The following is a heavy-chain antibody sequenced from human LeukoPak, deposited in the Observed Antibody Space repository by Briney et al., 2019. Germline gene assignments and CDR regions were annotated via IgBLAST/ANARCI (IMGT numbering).Heavy chain of an antibody. CDR3: ARGIEGSTSWIDP. D-gene: IGHD2-2*01. CDR2: IYYSGST. Sequence: SETLSLTCTVSGGSISSSSYYWSWIRQPPGKGLEWIGYIYYSGSTNYNPSLKSRVTISVDTSKNQFSLKLSSVTAADTAVYYCARGIEGSTSWIDPWGQGTLVTVSS. V-gene: IGHV4-61*01. CDR1: GGSISSSSYY. J-gene: IGHJ5*02.